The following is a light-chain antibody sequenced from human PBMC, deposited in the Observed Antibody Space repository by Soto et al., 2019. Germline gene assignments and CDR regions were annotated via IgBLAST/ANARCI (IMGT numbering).Light chain of an antibody. J-gene: IGKJ4*01. CDR1: QIVTSSY. Sequence: EIVLTQSPGTLSLSPGERATLSCRASQIVTSSYLAWYQQKPGQAPRLLIYGASSRATGIPDRFSGSGSGADFTLTISRLEPEDFAEYYCQQYGRSPAFGGGAKVEIK. CDR3: QQYGRSPA. V-gene: IGKV3-20*01. CDR2: GAS.